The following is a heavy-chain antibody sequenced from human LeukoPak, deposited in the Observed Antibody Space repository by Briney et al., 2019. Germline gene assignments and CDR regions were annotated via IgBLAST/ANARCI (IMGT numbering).Heavy chain of an antibody. CDR3: ARVTYGSGTYGAFDY. Sequence: GGSLRLSCAASGFTFSSHGMSWVRQAPGKGLGWVSTISGSGDNTYYADCVKGRFTISRDNSKNTLYLQMNSLRAEDTAVYYCARVTYGSGTYGAFDYWGQGTLVTVSS. V-gene: IGHV3-23*01. J-gene: IGHJ4*02. CDR2: ISGSGDNT. D-gene: IGHD3-10*01. CDR1: GFTFSSHG.